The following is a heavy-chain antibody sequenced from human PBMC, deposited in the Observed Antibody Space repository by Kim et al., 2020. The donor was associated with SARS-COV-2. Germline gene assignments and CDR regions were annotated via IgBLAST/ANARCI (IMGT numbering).Heavy chain of an antibody. J-gene: IGHJ5*02. CDR2: INAGNGNT. V-gene: IGHV1-3*01. D-gene: IGHD6-13*01. Sequence: ASVKVSCKASGYTFTSYAMHWVRQAPGQRLEWMGWINAGNGNTKYSQKFQGRVTITRDTSASTAYMELSSLRSEDTAVYYCARARLSQVGVAAAGRGPASWFDPWGQGTLVTVSS. CDR1: GYTFTSYA. CDR3: ARARLSQVGVAAAGRGPASWFDP.